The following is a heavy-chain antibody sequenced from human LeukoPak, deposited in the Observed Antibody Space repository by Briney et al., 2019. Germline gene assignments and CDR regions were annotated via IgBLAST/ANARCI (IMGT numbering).Heavy chain of an antibody. D-gene: IGHD1-1*01. J-gene: IGHJ6*02. CDR1: GYTFTDDY. CDR2: INPNTGGT. CDR3: ARDHTFQLHSIYYYYYGMDV. Sequence: ASVKVSCKASGYTFTDDYIHWVRQAPGRGLEWMGYINPNTGGTSYAQKFHGWVTMTRDTSITTAYMELSRLSSDDTAVYYCARDHTFQLHSIYYYYYGMDVWGQGTTVTVSS. V-gene: IGHV1-2*04.